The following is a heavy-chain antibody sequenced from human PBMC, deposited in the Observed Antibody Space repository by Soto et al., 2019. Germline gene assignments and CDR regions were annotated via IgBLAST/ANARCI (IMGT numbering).Heavy chain of an antibody. CDR1: GGSIIDYY. Sequence: SETLSLTCTVSGGSIIDYYWSWIRQPPGKGLEWNGYIYYSGTTDYSPSLKSRVTISVDTSKNQFSLKLSSVTAADSAIYYCARQSGGYYYYGMDVWGQGTTVTVSS. CDR3: ARQSGGYYYYGMDV. V-gene: IGHV4-59*08. CDR2: IYYSGTT. J-gene: IGHJ6*02. D-gene: IGHD1-26*01.